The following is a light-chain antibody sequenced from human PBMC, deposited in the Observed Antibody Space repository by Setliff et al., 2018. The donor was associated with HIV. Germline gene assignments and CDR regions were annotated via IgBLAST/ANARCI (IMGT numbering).Light chain of an antibody. CDR2: EVS. V-gene: IGLV2-18*02. CDR3: SSYTSDSTYV. CDR1: SSYVGDYNR. J-gene: IGLJ1*01. Sequence: QSALTQPPSVSGSPGQSVTISCTGTSSYVGDYNRVSWYQQSPGTAPKLIIYEVSNRPSGVPDRFSGSKSGNTASLTISGLQAEDEADYHCSSYTSDSTYVLGTGTKVTVL.